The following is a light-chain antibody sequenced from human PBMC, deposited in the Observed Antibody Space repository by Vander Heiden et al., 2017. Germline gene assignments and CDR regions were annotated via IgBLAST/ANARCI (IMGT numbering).Light chain of an antibody. CDR3: QQRSNGPLT. V-gene: IGKV3-11*01. CDR2: DAS. CDR1: QSVSSY. Sequence: EIVLTQSPATLSLSPGERATLSCRASQSVSSYLAWYQQKPGQAPRLLIYDASNRATGIPARFSGSGSGTDFTLTISSLEPEDFAVYYCQQRSNGPLTFGQGTRLEMK. J-gene: IGKJ5*01.